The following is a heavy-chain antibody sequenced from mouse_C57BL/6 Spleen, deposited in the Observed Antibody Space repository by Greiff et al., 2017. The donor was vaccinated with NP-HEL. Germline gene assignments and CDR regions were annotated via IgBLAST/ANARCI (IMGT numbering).Heavy chain of an antibody. CDR2: ISNGGGST. CDR3: ARDYYGSTNWYFDV. CDR1: GFTFSDYY. Sequence: EVKLMESGGGLVQPGGSLKLSCAASGFTFSDYYMYWVRQTPEKRLEWVAYISNGGGSTYYPDTVKGRFTISRDNAKNTLYLQMSRLKSEDTAMYYCARDYYGSTNWYFDVWGTGTTVTVSS. J-gene: IGHJ1*03. D-gene: IGHD1-1*01. V-gene: IGHV5-12*01.